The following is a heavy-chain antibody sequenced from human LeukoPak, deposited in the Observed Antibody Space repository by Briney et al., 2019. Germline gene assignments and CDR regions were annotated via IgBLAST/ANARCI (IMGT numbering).Heavy chain of an antibody. CDR3: ARARGSGYSYGLYDY. J-gene: IGHJ4*02. Sequence: VASVKVSCKASGGAFSSYTISWVRQAPGQGLEWMGGIIPILGTSNYAQRFQGRVTITADESMSTAYMELSSLRSEDTAVYYYARARGSGYSYGLYDYWGQGTLVTVSS. CDR1: GGAFSSYT. D-gene: IGHD5-18*01. V-gene: IGHV1-69*01. CDR2: IIPILGTS.